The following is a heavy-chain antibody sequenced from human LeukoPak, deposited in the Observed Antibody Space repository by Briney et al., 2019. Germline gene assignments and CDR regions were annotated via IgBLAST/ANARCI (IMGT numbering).Heavy chain of an antibody. D-gene: IGHD2-2*01. Sequence: PGRSLRLSCAASGFTFSSYGMHWVRQAPGKGLEWVAVIWYDGRNKYYADSVKGRFTISRDNSKNTLYLQMNSLRAEDTAVYYCAREVGYQLLSGDYYYYGMDVWGKGTTVTVSS. CDR3: AREVGYQLLSGDYYYYGMDV. J-gene: IGHJ6*04. CDR1: GFTFSSYG. CDR2: IWYDGRNK. V-gene: IGHV3-33*01.